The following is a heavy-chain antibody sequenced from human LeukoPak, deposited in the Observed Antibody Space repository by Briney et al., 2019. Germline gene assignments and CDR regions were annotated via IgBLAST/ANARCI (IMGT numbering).Heavy chain of an antibody. V-gene: IGHV4-31*03. D-gene: IGHD2-21*01. Sequence: PSETLSLTCTVSGGSISSGGYYWSWIRQHPGKGLEWIGYIYYSGSTYYNPSLKSRVTISVDTSKNQFYLKLSSVTAADTAVYYCARGHITFYYSMDVWGKGTTVTVSS. CDR1: GGSISSGGYY. CDR3: ARGHITFYYSMDV. CDR2: IYYSGST. J-gene: IGHJ6*03.